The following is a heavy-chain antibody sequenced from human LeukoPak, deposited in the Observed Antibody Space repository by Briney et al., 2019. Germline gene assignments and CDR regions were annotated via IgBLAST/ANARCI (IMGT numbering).Heavy chain of an antibody. Sequence: GGSLRLSCAASGFTVSSNYMSWVRQAPGKGLEWVSVIYSGGSTYYADSVKGRFTISRDNSKNTLYLQMNSLRAEDTAVYYCARGEPSGYSYGLDYYYYYGMDVWGQGTTVTVSS. V-gene: IGHV3-53*05. CDR1: GFTVSSNY. D-gene: IGHD5-18*01. CDR2: IYSGGST. CDR3: ARGEPSGYSYGLDYYYYYGMDV. J-gene: IGHJ6*02.